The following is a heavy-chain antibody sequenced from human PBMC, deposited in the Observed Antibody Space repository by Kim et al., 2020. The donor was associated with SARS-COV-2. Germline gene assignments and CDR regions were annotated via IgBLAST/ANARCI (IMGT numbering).Heavy chain of an antibody. Sequence: GGSQRLSCEASGFILTKYGMHWVRQAPGAGLEWVTFISYDGSIKYYGDSVKGRFTISRDTSKNTLFLQMNSLRTEDTAVYYCTRGAVAGNDAFGIWGPGTLVTVSS. CDR3: TRGAVAGNDAFGI. CDR2: ISYDGSIK. J-gene: IGHJ3*02. V-gene: IGHV3-30*03. CDR1: GFILTKYG. D-gene: IGHD6-19*01.